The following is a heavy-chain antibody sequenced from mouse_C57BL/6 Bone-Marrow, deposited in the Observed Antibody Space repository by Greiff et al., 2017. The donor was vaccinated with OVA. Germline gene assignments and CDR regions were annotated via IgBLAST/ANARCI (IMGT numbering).Heavy chain of an antibody. CDR3: TRGRGTGDWYFDV. CDR2: ISRGGDYI. V-gene: IGHV5-9-1*02. Sequence: VQVVESGEGLVKPGGSLKLSCAASGFTFSSYAMSWVRQTPEKRLEWVAYISRGGDYIYYADTVKGRFTISRDNARNTLYLQMISLKSEDTAMYYCTRGRGTGDWYFDVWGTGTTVTVSS. CDR1: GFTFSSYA. J-gene: IGHJ1*03. D-gene: IGHD1-1*02.